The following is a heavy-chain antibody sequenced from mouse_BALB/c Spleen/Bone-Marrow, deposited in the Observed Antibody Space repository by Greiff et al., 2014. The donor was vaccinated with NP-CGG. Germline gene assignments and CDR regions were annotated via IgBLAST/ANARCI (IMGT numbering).Heavy chain of an antibody. CDR1: GFNIKDTY. Sequence: LQQPGAELVKPGASVKLSCTASGFNIKDTYMHWVKQRPEQGLEWIGRIDPANGNTKYDPKFQGKATITADTSSNTAYLQLSSLTSEDTAVYYCAIYYYGSSGFAYWGQGTLVTVSA. CDR2: IDPANGNT. V-gene: IGHV14-3*02. D-gene: IGHD1-1*01. J-gene: IGHJ3*01. CDR3: AIYYYGSSGFAY.